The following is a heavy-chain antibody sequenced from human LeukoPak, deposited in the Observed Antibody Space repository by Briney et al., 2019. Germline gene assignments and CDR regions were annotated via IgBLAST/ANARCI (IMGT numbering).Heavy chain of an antibody. Sequence: SETLSLTCTVAGGSISSYYWSWIRQPPGKGLEWIGYIYYSGSTNYNPSLKSRVTISVDTSKNQFSLKLSSVTAADTAGYYCARVAGGSGWYFDLWGRGTLVTVSS. J-gene: IGHJ2*01. D-gene: IGHD6-19*01. V-gene: IGHV4-59*01. CDR1: GGSISSYY. CDR2: IYYSGST. CDR3: ARVAGGSGWYFDL.